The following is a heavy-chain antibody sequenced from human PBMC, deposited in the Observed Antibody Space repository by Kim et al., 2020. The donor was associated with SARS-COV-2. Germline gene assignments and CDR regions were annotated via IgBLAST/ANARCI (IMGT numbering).Heavy chain of an antibody. V-gene: IGHV1-2*06. J-gene: IGHJ5*02. D-gene: IGHD3-10*01. CDR1: GYTFTGYY. CDR3: ARGRKVGELSRRWFDP. CDR2: INPNSGGT. Sequence: ASVKVSCKASGYTFTGYYMHWVRQAPGQGLEWMGRINPNSGGTNYAQKFQGRVTMTRDTSISTAYMELSRLRSDDTAVYYCARGRKVGELSRRWFDPWGQGTLVTVSS.